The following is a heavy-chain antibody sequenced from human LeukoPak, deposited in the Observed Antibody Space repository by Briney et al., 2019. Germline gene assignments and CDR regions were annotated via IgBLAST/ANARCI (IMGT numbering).Heavy chain of an antibody. V-gene: IGHV3-33*01. CDR1: GSTFSSYG. D-gene: IGHD3-22*01. CDR2: IWYDGSNK. CDR3: ARVTYYYDSSGYMSLDY. J-gene: IGHJ4*02. Sequence: GGSLRLSCAASGSTFSSYGMHWVRQAPGKGLEWVAVIWYDGSNKYYADSVKGRFTISRDNSKNTLYLQMNSLRAEDTAVYYCARVTYYYDSSGYMSLDYWGQGTLVTVSS.